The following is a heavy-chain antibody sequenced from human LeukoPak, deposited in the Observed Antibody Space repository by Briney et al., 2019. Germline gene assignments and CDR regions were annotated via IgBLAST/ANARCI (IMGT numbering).Heavy chain of an antibody. Sequence: SETLSLTCSVSGGSISTYYWSWIRQPAGKGLEWIGRFYTSGNSYYNPSLKSRVTMSVDTSKNQFSLKLSSVTAADTAVYYCASHGVVVTAIRDWFDPWGQGTLVTVSS. D-gene: IGHD2-21*02. CDR2: FYTSGNS. V-gene: IGHV4-4*07. CDR1: GGSISTYY. CDR3: ASHGVVVTAIRDWFDP. J-gene: IGHJ5*02.